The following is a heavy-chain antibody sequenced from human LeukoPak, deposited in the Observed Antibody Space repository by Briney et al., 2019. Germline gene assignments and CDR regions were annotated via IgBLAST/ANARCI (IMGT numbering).Heavy chain of an antibody. CDR1: GYTFTGYC. Sequence: GASVKVSCKASGYTFTGYCMHWVRQAPGQGLEWMGWINPNSGGTNYAQKFQGRVTMTRDTSISTAYMELSRLRSDDTAVYYCARDLARMGSGWYYYYYGMDVWGQGTTVTVSS. CDR3: ARDLARMGSGWYYYYYGMDV. V-gene: IGHV1-2*02. D-gene: IGHD6-19*01. CDR2: INPNSGGT. J-gene: IGHJ6*02.